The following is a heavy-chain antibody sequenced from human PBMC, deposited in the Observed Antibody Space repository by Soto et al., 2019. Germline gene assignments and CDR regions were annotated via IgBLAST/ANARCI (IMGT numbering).Heavy chain of an antibody. V-gene: IGHV3-23*01. CDR3: AKDAKILDWLPTSYYYDF. J-gene: IGHJ4*02. CDR2: ISRSGNST. D-gene: IGHD3-9*01. CDR1: GFSFSSYA. Sequence: EVQVLESGGDLAQPGGSLRLSCAASGFSFSSYAMSWVRQSPGKGLEWVSSISRSGNSTYSADSVRGRFTISRDNSKNTLYPQMYRRSDYDTAVYYCAKDAKILDWLPTSYYYDFWGRGALVTVSS.